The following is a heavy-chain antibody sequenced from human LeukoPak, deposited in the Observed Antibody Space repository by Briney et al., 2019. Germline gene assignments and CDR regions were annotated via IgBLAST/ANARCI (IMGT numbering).Heavy chain of an antibody. V-gene: IGHV1-8*01. Sequence: ASVNVSCKASGYTFTSYDINWVRQAPGQGLEWMGWMNPNSGNTGYAQQFQGRVTMTRSASINTAYMELSSLTSDDTAVYYCARSSVGARRRIDYWGQGTLVTVSS. J-gene: IGHJ4*02. CDR1: GYTFTSYD. D-gene: IGHD1-26*01. CDR3: ARSSVGARRRIDY. CDR2: MNPNSGNT.